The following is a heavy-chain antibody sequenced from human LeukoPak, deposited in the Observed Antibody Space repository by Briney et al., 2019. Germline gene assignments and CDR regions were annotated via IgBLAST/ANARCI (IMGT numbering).Heavy chain of an antibody. Sequence: PGGSLRLSCAASGFTFSSYSMNWVRQAPGQGLKWVSSISSSSSYIYYADSVKGRFTISRDNAKNSLYLQMNSLRAEDTAVYYCARGELPSYYFDYWGQGTLVTVSS. CDR2: ISSSSSYI. CDR3: ARGELPSYYFDY. J-gene: IGHJ4*02. V-gene: IGHV3-21*01. CDR1: GFTFSSYS. D-gene: IGHD1-26*01.